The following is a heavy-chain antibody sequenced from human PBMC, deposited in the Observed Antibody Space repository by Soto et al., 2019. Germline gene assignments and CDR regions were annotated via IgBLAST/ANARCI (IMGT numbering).Heavy chain of an antibody. D-gene: IGHD2-15*01. CDR3: VRASRGANFDY. CDR2: IKHDGTEE. CDR1: GFTFDVHW. J-gene: IGHJ4*02. Sequence: GVLRLSCEASGFTFDVHWMTWVRQAPGKGLEWVASIKHDGTEEYYVDSVKGRFTIFRDNTRNAVYLQLSRLRAEDTAMYFCVRASRGANFDYWGQGALVTVSS. V-gene: IGHV3-7*01.